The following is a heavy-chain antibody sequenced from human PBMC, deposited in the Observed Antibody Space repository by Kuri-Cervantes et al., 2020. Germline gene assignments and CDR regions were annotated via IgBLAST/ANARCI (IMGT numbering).Heavy chain of an antibody. CDR2: IGTAGDT. J-gene: IGHJ4*02. CDR1: GFTFSSYD. Sequence: GESLKISCAASGFTFSSYDMHWVRQATGKGLEWVSAIGTAGDTYYPGSVKGRFTISRENAKNSLYLQMSSLRAGDTAVYYCARRGYCSGGSCYGAYYFDYWGQGTLVTVSS. CDR3: ARRGYCSGGSCYGAYYFDY. D-gene: IGHD2-15*01. V-gene: IGHV3-13*01.